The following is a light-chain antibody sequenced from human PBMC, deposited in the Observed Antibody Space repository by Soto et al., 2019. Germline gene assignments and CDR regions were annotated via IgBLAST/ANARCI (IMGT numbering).Light chain of an antibody. Sequence: DIQLTQSPSSLSASVGDRVTISCRASQAIGNDLGWYQQKQGKAPNRLIYSASRWQSGVPSRFSGSGSGTEFTLTISSLQPEDFATYDCLQHNSFPRAFGAGTKLEIK. V-gene: IGKV1-17*01. J-gene: IGKJ4*01. CDR3: LQHNSFPRA. CDR2: SAS. CDR1: QAIGND.